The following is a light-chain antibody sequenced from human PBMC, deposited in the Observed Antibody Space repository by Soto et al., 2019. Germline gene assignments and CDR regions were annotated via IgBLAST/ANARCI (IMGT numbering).Light chain of an antibody. CDR3: QQRSNPLT. J-gene: IGKJ4*01. V-gene: IGKV1-5*01. CDR2: DVS. Sequence: DVQMTQSPSTLSASVGDRVTITCRASQSINNLLAWYQQKPGKAPKFLIYDVSTLESGVPSRFSGSGSGTEFTLTISSLEPEDFAVYYCQQRSNPLTFGGGTKVDI. CDR1: QSINNL.